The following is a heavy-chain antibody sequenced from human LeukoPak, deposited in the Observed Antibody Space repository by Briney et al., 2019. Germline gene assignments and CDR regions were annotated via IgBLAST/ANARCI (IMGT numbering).Heavy chain of an antibody. CDR3: ARGDCSSTSCGTGDY. CDR2: ISYDGSNK. V-gene: IGHV3-30*04. J-gene: IGHJ4*02. D-gene: IGHD2-2*01. Sequence: PGGSLRLSCAASGFTFSNYAMHWVRQAPGKGLEWVAVISYDGSNKYYADSVKGRFTISRDNSKNTLYLQMNSLRAEDTAVYYCARGDCSSTSCGTGDYWGQGTLVTVSS. CDR1: GFTFSNYA.